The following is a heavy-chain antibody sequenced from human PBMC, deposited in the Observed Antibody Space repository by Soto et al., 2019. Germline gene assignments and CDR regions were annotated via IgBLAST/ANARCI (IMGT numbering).Heavy chain of an antibody. CDR3: ARPSPYSSGWTGAFDI. V-gene: IGHV1-2*02. CDR2: INPNSGGT. CDR1: GYNFTGYY. J-gene: IGHJ3*02. Sequence: QVQLVQSGAEVKKPGASVKVSCKASGYNFTGYYMHWVRQAPGQGLEWMGWINPNSGGTNYAQKFQGRVTMTWDTSISTAYMELSRLRSDDTAVYSCARPSPYSSGWTGAFDIWGQGTMVTVSS. D-gene: IGHD6-19*01.